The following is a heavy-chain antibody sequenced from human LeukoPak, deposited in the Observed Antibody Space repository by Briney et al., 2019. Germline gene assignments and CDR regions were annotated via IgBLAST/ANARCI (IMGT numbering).Heavy chain of an antibody. D-gene: IGHD1-26*01. CDR2: ISYDGSNK. CDR1: GFTFSSYA. J-gene: IGHJ4*02. V-gene: IGHV3-30-3*01. Sequence: PGGSLRLSCAASGFTFSSYAMHWVRQAPGKGLEWVAVISYDGSNKYYADSVKGRFTISRDNSKNTLYLQMNSLRAEDTAVYYCAAFIVGATSDYWGQGTLVTVSS. CDR3: AAFIVGATSDY.